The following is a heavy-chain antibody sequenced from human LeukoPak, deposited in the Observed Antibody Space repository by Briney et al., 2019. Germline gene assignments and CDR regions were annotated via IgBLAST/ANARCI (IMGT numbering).Heavy chain of an antibody. CDR1: GFTFSSYW. CDR2: IKQDGSER. Sequence: GGSLRLSCAASGFTFSSYWMSWVRQAPGKGLEWVANIKQDGSERYSVDSVNGRFTISRDNAKNSLYLQMNSLRAEDTAVYYCARDFQSTVVTPMGYWGQGTLVTVSS. CDR3: ARDFQSTVVTPMGY. D-gene: IGHD4-23*01. J-gene: IGHJ4*02. V-gene: IGHV3-7*01.